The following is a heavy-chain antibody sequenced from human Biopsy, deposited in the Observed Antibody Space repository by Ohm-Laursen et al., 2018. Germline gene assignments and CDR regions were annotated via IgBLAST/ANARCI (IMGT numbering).Heavy chain of an antibody. Sequence: SSVKVSCKVSEYTLTELPMRWVRQAPGQGLEWMGGIIPMFGTANYAQMFQGRVTISADESTSTSYMELSSLTTEDTAIYYCARGPHSGSHSCFDYWGRGTLVTVSS. CDR3: ARGPHSGSHSCFDY. V-gene: IGHV1-69*01. CDR2: IIPMFGTA. D-gene: IGHD1-26*01. CDR1: EYTLTELP. J-gene: IGHJ4*02.